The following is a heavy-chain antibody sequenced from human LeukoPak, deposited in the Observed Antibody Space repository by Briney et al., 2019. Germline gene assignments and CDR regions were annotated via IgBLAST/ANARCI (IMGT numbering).Heavy chain of an antibody. Sequence: PGGSLRLSCAASGFTFSSYAMSWIRQPPGKGLEWIGYIYYSGSTNYNPSLKSRVTISVDTSKNQFSLKLSSVTAADTAVYYCARDQAAQPRRYYYGMDVWGQGTTVTVSS. D-gene: IGHD6-13*01. CDR2: IYYSGST. J-gene: IGHJ6*02. CDR1: GFTFSSYA. CDR3: ARDQAAQPRRYYYGMDV. V-gene: IGHV4-59*01.